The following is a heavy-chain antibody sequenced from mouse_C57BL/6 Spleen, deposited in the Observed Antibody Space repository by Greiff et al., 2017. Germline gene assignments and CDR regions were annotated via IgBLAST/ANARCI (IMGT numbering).Heavy chain of an antibody. CDR2: IYPSDSET. Sequence: QVQLQQPGAELVRPGSSVKLSCKASGYTFTSYWMDWVKQRPGQGLEWIGNIYPSDSETHYNQKFKDKATLTVDKSSSTAYMQLSSLTSEDSAVYYGARRRNYYSNSYYAMDYWGQGTSVTVSS. J-gene: IGHJ4*01. D-gene: IGHD2-5*01. CDR1: GYTFTSYW. CDR3: ARRRNYYSNSYYAMDY. V-gene: IGHV1-61*01.